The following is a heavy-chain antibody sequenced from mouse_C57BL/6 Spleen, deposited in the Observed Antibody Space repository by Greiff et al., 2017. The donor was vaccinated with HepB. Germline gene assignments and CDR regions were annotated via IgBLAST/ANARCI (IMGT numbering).Heavy chain of an antibody. Sequence: EVMLVESGGGLVQPGGSLSLSCAASGFTFTDYYMSWVRQPPGKALEWLGFIRNKANGYTTEYSASVKGRFTISRDNSQSILYLQMNALRAEDSATYYCARSSPPYYSNYGFDYWGQGTTLTVSS. CDR3: ARSSPPYYSNYGFDY. J-gene: IGHJ2*01. D-gene: IGHD2-5*01. CDR1: GFTFTDYY. V-gene: IGHV7-3*01. CDR2: IRNKANGYTT.